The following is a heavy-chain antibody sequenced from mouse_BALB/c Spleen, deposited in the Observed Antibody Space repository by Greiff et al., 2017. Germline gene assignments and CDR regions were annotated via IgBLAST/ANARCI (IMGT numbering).Heavy chain of an antibody. V-gene: IGHV3-6*02. J-gene: IGHJ1*01. CDR3: ARHWYFDV. CDR2: ISYDGSN. Sequence: VQLKESGPGLVKPSQSLSLTCSVTGYSITSGYYWNWIRQFPGNKLEWMGYISYDGSNNYNPSLKNRISITRDTSKNLFFLKLNSVTTEDTATYYCARHWYFDVWGAGTTVTVSS. CDR1: GYSITSGYY.